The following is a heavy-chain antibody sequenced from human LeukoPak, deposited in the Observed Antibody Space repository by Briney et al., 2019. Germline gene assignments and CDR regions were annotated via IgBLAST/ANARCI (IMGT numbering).Heavy chain of an antibody. CDR2: IIPILGIA. CDR3: ARESHDFWSGPIDY. V-gene: IGHV1-69*04. CDR1: GGTFSSYA. Sequence: GASVKVSCKASGGTFSSYAISWVRQAPGQGLEWMGRIIPILGIANYAQKFQGRVTTTADKSTSTAYMELSSLRSEDTAVYYCARESHDFWSGPIDYWGQGTLVTVSS. J-gene: IGHJ4*02. D-gene: IGHD3-3*01.